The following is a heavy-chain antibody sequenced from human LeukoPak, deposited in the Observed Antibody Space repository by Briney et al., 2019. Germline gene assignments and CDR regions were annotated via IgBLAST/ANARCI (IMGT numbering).Heavy chain of an antibody. CDR1: GITIRNYG. D-gene: IGHD4-17*01. Sequence: GGSLRLSCAASGITIRNYGMTWVRQAPGRGLQWVSSINNSGTRTFYEDSVRGRFTISRDDSKNTLYLQMNSLRAEDTAVYYCAKEGPTVTTVDYYYYYMDVWGKGTTVTVSS. J-gene: IGHJ6*03. V-gene: IGHV3-23*05. CDR2: INNSGTRT. CDR3: AKEGPTVTTVDYYYYYMDV.